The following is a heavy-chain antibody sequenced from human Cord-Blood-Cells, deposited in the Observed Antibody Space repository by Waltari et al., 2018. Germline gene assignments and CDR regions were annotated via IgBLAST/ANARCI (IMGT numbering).Heavy chain of an antibody. CDR1: GYTFTSYD. CDR2: MNPNSGNT. J-gene: IGHJ4*02. CDR3: ARGRVVGRWDLFSY. V-gene: IGHV1-8*01. D-gene: IGHD1-26*01. Sequence: QVQLVQSGAEVKKPGASGKVSCKASGYTFTSYDINCVRPATGQGLEWMGWMNPNSGNTGYAQKFQGRVTMTRNTSISTAYMELSSLRSEDTAVYYCARGRVVGRWDLFSYWGQGTLVTVSS.